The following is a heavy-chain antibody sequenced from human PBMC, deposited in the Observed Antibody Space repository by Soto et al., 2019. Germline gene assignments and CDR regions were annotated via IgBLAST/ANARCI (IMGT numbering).Heavy chain of an antibody. J-gene: IGHJ6*02. CDR1: GYIFTLYW. CDR3: ARPPPTRGYYYFSNGMDV. D-gene: IGHD4-17*01. V-gene: IGHV5-51*01. Sequence: GESLKISCKASGYIFTLYWIGWVRQMPGKGLEWMGIIYPGDSDTRYSPSFQGQVTISADKSISTASLQWSSLKASDTAVYYCARPPPTRGYYYFSNGMDVWGQGTTVTVSS. CDR2: IYPGDSDT.